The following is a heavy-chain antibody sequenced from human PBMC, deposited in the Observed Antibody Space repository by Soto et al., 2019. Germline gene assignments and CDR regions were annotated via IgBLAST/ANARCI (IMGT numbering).Heavy chain of an antibody. CDR2: IYYSGRT. J-gene: IGHJ5*02. CDR1: GGSISSSSYY. V-gene: IGHV4-39*01. CDR3: ARLAIRFLRGSDP. D-gene: IGHD3-3*01. Sequence: PSETLSLTCTASGGSISSSSYYWGWIRQPTGQGLEWIGSIYYSGRTYYNPSLKSRVIISVDTSKNQFSLKLSSVTAADTAVYYCARLAIRFLRGSDPWGQGTPVTVSS.